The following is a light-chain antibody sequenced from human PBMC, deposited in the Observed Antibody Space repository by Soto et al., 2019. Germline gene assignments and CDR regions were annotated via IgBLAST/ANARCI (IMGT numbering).Light chain of an antibody. CDR1: SSNIGTNF. V-gene: IGLV1-47*02. CDR2: SNA. J-gene: IGLJ3*02. CDR3: AAWDDSLSGWV. Sequence: QSVLTQPPSASGTPGQRVTISCSGSSSNIGTNFVYWYQQLPGTAPKLLIFSNAQRPSGVPDRFSGSRSDTSASLAISGLRSEDEADYYCAAWDDSLSGWVFGGGTKLTVL.